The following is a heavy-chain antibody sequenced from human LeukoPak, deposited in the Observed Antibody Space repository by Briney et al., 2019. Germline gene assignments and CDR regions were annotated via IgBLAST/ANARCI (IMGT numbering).Heavy chain of an antibody. CDR3: ARDQGHYYGSGSYNAFDI. CDR2: LSHSGST. CDR1: GYSITTSYY. Sequence: SETLSLTCTVSGYSITTSYYWGWIRQSPLKGLEWIGSLSHSGSTNYNPSLKSRVSISVDTSKNQFSLKLSSVTAADTAVYYCARDQGHYYGSGSYNAFDIWGQGTMVTVSS. V-gene: IGHV4-38-2*02. D-gene: IGHD3-10*01. J-gene: IGHJ3*02.